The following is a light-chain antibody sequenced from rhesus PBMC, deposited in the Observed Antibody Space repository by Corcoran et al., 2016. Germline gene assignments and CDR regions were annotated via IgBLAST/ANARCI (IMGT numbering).Light chain of an antibody. J-gene: IGKJ3*01. CDR3: QQHDDSPFT. CDR2: RSS. CDR1: QGISNW. V-gene: IGKV1-69*01. Sequence: DIQMTQSPSSLSASVGDRVTITCRASQGISNWLAWYQQKPGKAPKLLISRSSNLETGVPSRFSGSGSGTCFTLNISSLHPEDIATYYCQQHDDSPFTFGPGTKLDIK.